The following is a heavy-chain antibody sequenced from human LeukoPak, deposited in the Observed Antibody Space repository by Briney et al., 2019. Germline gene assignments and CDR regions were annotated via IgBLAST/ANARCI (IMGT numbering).Heavy chain of an antibody. CDR3: AKGRSGSYSPTWDY. D-gene: IGHD1-26*01. V-gene: IGHV3-48*04. CDR2: ISSSSSSI. CDR1: GFTFSSYS. J-gene: IGHJ4*02. Sequence: GGSLRLSCAASGFTFSSYSMNWVRQAPGKGLEWVSYISSSSSSIYYADSVKGRFTISRDNAKNSLYLQMSSLRAEDTAIYYCAKGRSGSYSPTWDYWGQGTLVTVSS.